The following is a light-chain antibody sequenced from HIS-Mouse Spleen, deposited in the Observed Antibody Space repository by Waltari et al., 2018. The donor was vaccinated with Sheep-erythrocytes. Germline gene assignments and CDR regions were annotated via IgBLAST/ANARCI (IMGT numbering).Light chain of an antibody. CDR3: MQALQTPRT. Sequence: DIVMTQSPLSLPVTPGEPASISCRSSQSLLHSNGYNYLDWYLKKPGQSPQLLIYLVSNRASGVPDRFSGSGSGTDFTLKISRVEAEDVGVYYCMQALQTPRTFGQGTKVEIK. CDR1: QSLLHSNGYNY. CDR2: LVS. V-gene: IGKV2-28*01. J-gene: IGKJ1*01.